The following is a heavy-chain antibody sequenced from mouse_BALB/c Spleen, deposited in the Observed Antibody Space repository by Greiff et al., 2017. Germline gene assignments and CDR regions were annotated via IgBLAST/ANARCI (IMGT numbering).Heavy chain of an antibody. Sequence: EVQLVESGGGLVKPGGSLKLSCAASGFTFSSYTMSWVRQTPEKRLEWVATISSGGSYTYYPDSVKGRFTISRDNAKNTLYLQMSSLKSEDTAMYYCTREGEVRYYFDYWGQGTTLTVSS. D-gene: IGHD2-14*01. CDR2: ISSGGSYT. CDR3: TREGEVRYYFDY. V-gene: IGHV5-6-4*01. J-gene: IGHJ2*01. CDR1: GFTFSSYT.